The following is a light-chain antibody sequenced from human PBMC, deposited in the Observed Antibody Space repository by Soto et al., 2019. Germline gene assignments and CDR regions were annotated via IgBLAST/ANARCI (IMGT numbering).Light chain of an antibody. Sequence: EIVMTQSPATLSVSPGERATLSCRASQSVSSNLAWYQQKPGQAPRLLIYGASTRATGIPARFSGRGSGTEFTLTISSLQSEDFAVYYRQQYNNWWTFGQGTKVEIK. CDR3: QQYNNWWT. CDR2: GAS. J-gene: IGKJ1*01. CDR1: QSVSSN. V-gene: IGKV3-15*01.